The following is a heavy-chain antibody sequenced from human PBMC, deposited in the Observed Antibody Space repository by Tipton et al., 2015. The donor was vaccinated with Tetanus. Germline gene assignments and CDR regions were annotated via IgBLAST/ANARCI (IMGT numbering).Heavy chain of an antibody. V-gene: IGHV3-23*01. D-gene: IGHD1-14*01. Sequence: SLRLSCAASGFTFSNSAMSWVRQAPGKGLQWVSTISATGRTISYADSVKGRFIISRDSSKNTLYLQMNRLRPEDTAVYYCAKDGDTQYYVNTDTLESSQTGDHWGQGTLVTVSS. CDR3: AKDGDTQYYVNTDTLESSQTGDH. CDR2: ISATGRTI. CDR1: GFTFSNSA. J-gene: IGHJ4*02.